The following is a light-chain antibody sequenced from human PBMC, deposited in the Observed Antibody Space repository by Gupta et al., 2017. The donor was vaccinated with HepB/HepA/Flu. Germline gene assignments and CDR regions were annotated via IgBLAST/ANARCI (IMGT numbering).Light chain of an antibody. CDR2: DVS. Sequence: QSAPTPPASVSGSPGPSITISCTGTSSDVGSYNYVSWYQQHPGKAPKLMIYDVSNRPSGVANRFSGFKSGNTASLTISGLQAEEEGDYYCISYTSSSTSDVVFGGGTKLTVL. CDR3: ISYTSSSTSDVV. CDR1: SSDVGSYNY. J-gene: IGLJ2*01. V-gene: IGLV2-14*03.